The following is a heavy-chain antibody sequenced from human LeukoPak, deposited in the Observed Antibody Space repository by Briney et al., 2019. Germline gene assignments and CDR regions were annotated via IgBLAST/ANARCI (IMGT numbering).Heavy chain of an antibody. CDR1: GFTFSSYG. CDR3: ARRWLRFFGY. D-gene: IGHD5-12*01. J-gene: IGHJ4*02. V-gene: IGHV3-33*01. CDR2: IWYDGSNK. Sequence: GGSLRLSCAASGFTFSSYGMHWVRQAPGKGPEWVAVIWYDGSNKYYADSVKGRFTISRDNSKNTLYLQMNSLRAEDTAVYYCARRWLRFFGYWGQGTLVTVSS.